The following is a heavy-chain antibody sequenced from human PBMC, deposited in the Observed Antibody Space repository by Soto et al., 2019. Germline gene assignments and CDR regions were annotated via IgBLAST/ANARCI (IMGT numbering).Heavy chain of an antibody. V-gene: IGHV3-15*07. CDR2: VKSKADGGTA. CDR3: NPLFDCCGAHTPL. J-gene: IGHJ4*02. CDR1: GFSITNTW. D-gene: IGHD2-15*01. Sequence: EVQLVESGGGLVQPGGSLRLSCAASGFSITNTWMHWVRQAPGKGLEWVGRVKSKADGGTADYAARVKGRFTVARDHSKNTPYLQMNRLKMQYTAVYYCNPLFDCCGAHTPLWGQGMLVTVSS.